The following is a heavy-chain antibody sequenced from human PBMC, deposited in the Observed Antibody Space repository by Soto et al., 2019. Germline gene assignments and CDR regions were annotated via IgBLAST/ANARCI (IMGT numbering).Heavy chain of an antibody. V-gene: IGHV4-59*01. Sequence: SETLSLTCTVPGGSISSYYWSWIRQPPGKGLEWIGYIYYSGSSNYNPSLKRRVTISLDTSKNQFSLKLRSVTAADAAVYYCARPYSETYWAAFDVWGQGTMVTVSS. CDR1: GGSISSYY. CDR3: ARPYSETYWAAFDV. J-gene: IGHJ3*01. D-gene: IGHD1-26*01. CDR2: IYYSGSS.